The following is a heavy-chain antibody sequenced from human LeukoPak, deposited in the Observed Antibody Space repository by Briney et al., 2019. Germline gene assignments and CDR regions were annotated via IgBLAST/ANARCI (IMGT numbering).Heavy chain of an antibody. CDR2: IIPICGTA. J-gene: IGHJ4*02. Sequence: SVKVSCKASGGTFSSYAISWVRQAPGQGLEWMGRIIPICGTANYAQKFQRTVTISTDESSSTAYMVLSSLRSEDTAVYYCARLGVGSTSPFCYWGQGTLVTVSS. D-gene: IGHD1-26*01. CDR3: ARLGVGSTSPFCY. V-gene: IGHV1-69*05. CDR1: GGTFSSYA.